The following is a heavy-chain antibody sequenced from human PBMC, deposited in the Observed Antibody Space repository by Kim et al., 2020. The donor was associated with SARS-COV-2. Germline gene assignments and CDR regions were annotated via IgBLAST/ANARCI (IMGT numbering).Heavy chain of an antibody. CDR1: GGTFSSYA. D-gene: IGHD2-2*01. CDR2: IIPIFGTA. J-gene: IGHJ4*02. CDR3: ARVSCSSTSCYLSSNYGYFDY. Sequence: SVKVSCKASGGTFSSYAISWVRQAPGQGLEWMGGIIPIFGTANYAQKFQGRVTITADESTSTAYMELSSLRSEDTAVYYCARVSCSSTSCYLSSNYGYFDYWGQGTLVTVSS. V-gene: IGHV1-69*13.